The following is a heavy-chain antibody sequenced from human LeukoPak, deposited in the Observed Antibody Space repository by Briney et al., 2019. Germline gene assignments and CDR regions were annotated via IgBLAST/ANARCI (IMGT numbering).Heavy chain of an antibody. CDR1: GFTFGNFW. J-gene: IGHJ5*02. V-gene: IGHV3-7*03. CDR3: AKGALSDFWSGYFPNWFDP. CDR2: IKEDGGEK. Sequence: PGGSLRLSCVASGFTFGNFWMSWVRQAPGKGPEWVANIKEDGGEKYYVDSVRGRFTISRDNAKNSLYLQMNSLRAEDMALYYCAKGALSDFWSGYFPNWFDPWGQGTLVTVSS. D-gene: IGHD3-3*01.